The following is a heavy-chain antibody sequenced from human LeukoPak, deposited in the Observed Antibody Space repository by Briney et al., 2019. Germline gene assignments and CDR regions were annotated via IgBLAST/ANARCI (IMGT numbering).Heavy chain of an antibody. CDR3: ASKLTSGY. D-gene: IGHD4-17*01. CDR2: NSGGTT. Sequence: GGSLRLSCVVSGFTVTSNYMSWVRQAPGKGLERVSVNSGGTTNYADSVKGRFTVYRDNSKNTLYLQMNSLRAEDTAVYYCASKLTSGYWGQGTLVTVSS. CDR1: GFTVTSNY. J-gene: IGHJ4*02. V-gene: IGHV3-66*01.